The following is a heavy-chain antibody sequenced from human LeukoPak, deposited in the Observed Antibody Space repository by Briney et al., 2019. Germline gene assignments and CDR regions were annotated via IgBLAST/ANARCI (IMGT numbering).Heavy chain of an antibody. J-gene: IGHJ6*02. Sequence: GGSLRLSCTASGFSFSGHWMHWARQLPGKGLVWVSRISPTGSTTSYADSVKGRFTISRDNSKNTLYLQMNSLRAEDTAVYYCAKDRSGWSYYYYGMDVWGQGTTVTVSS. V-gene: IGHV3-74*01. CDR1: GFSFSGHW. CDR3: AKDRSGWSYYYYGMDV. D-gene: IGHD6-19*01. CDR2: ISPTGSTT.